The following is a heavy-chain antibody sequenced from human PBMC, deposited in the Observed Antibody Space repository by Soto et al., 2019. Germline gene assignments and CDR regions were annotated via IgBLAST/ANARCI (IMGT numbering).Heavy chain of an antibody. CDR2: ISSSTI. Sequence: GGSLRLSCAASGFTFSTYSMNWVRQAPGKGLEWVSSISSSTIYYADSVKGRFTISRDNSKNTLYLQMNSLRAEDTAVYYCAGLPGYSYGYFDYWGQGTLVTVSS. J-gene: IGHJ4*02. CDR1: GFTFSTYS. V-gene: IGHV3-48*01. D-gene: IGHD5-18*01. CDR3: AGLPGYSYGYFDY.